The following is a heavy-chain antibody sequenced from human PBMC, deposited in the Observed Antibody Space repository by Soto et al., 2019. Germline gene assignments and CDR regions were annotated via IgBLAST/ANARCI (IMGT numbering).Heavy chain of an antibody. J-gene: IGHJ6*02. CDR1: GFTFDDYT. CDR2: ISWDGGST. V-gene: IGHV3-43*01. D-gene: IGHD4-4*01. CDR3: AKDIATTRDYYYGMDV. Sequence: GSLRLSCAASGFTFDDYTMHWVRQAPGKGLEWVSLISWDGGSTYYADSVKGRFTISRDNSKNSLYLQMNSLRTEDTALYYCAKDIATTRDYYYGMDVWGQGTTVTVSS.